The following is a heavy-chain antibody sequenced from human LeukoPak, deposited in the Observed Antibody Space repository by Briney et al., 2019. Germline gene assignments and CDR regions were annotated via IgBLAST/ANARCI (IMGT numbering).Heavy chain of an antibody. D-gene: IGHD2-8*01. Sequence: ASVKVSCKASGYTLTDYFMHWVRLARGQGLEWMGWINPNSGATSYAQKFQGRVTMTRDTSISTAYMELSRLRSDDTAVYYCARDNSLMVYDYWGQGSLVTVSS. J-gene: IGHJ4*02. CDR1: GYTLTDYF. V-gene: IGHV1-2*02. CDR3: ARDNSLMVYDY. CDR2: INPNSGAT.